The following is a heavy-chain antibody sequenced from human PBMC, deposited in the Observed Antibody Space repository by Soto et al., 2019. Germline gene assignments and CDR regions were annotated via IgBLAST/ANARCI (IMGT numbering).Heavy chain of an antibody. CDR2: INHSGST. Sequence: SETLSLTCAVYGGSFSGYDWSWIRQPPGKGLEWIGEINHSGSTNYSPSLKSRVTISVDTSKNQFSLKLSSVTAADTAVYYCARGRYYDFWSGYSRFFDYWGQGTLVTVSS. D-gene: IGHD3-3*01. V-gene: IGHV4-34*01. CDR3: ARGRYYDFWSGYSRFFDY. J-gene: IGHJ4*02. CDR1: GGSFSGYD.